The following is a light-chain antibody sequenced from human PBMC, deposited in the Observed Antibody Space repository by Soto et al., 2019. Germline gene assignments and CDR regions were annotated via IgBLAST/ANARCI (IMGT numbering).Light chain of an antibody. CDR1: SSDVGGYDY. CDR2: DVS. J-gene: IGLJ2*01. V-gene: IGLV2-11*01. Sequence: QSALTQPRSVSGSPGQSVTISCTGTSSDVGGYDYVSWYQQHPGEAPKLMIYDVSKRPSGVPDRLSGCKSGNTASLTISGHQAEDEADYYCCSYAGSLIFGGGTKVTVL. CDR3: CSYAGSLI.